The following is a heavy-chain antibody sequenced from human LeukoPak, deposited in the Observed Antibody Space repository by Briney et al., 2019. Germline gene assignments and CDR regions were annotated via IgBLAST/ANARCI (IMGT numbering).Heavy chain of an antibody. CDR1: GFTFSRFG. Sequence: GGSLRLSCAASGFTFSRFGMNWVRQAPGKGLEWVSYISSRSSNIIYYADSVKGRFTISRDNAKNSLYLHMNSLRDEDTAVYYCAQKGGADTWGQGTLVTVSS. CDR2: ISSRSSNI. CDR3: AQKGGADT. D-gene: IGHD2-15*01. J-gene: IGHJ5*02. V-gene: IGHV3-48*02.